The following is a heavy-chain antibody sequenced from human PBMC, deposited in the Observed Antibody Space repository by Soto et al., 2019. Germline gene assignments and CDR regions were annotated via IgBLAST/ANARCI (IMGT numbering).Heavy chain of an antibody. Sequence: PGGSLRLSCAASGFTFSSYSMNWVRQAPGKGLEWVSYISSSSSTIYYADSVKGRFTISRDNAKNSLYLQMNSLRDEDTAVYYCARDRITSFGVVIQYGMDGWGQGTTVTVSS. CDR3: ARDRITSFGVVIQYGMDG. V-gene: IGHV3-48*02. CDR1: GFTFSSYS. CDR2: ISSSSSTI. D-gene: IGHD3-3*01. J-gene: IGHJ6*02.